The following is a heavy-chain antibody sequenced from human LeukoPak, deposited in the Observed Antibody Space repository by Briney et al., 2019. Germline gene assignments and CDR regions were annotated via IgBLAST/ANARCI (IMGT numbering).Heavy chain of an antibody. D-gene: IGHD3-10*01. CDR2: INPNSGGT. Sequence: ASVKVSCKASGYTFTGYYMHWVRQGPGQGLEWMGWINPNSGGTNYAQKFQGRVTMTRDTSISTAYMELSRLRSDDTAVYYCARDLRFGELSFLPFDYWGQGTLVTVSS. CDR3: ARDLRFGELSFLPFDY. V-gene: IGHV1-2*02. J-gene: IGHJ4*02. CDR1: GYTFTGYY.